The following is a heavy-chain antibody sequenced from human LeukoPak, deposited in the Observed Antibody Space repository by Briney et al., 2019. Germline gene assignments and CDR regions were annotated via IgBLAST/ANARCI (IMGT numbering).Heavy chain of an antibody. CDR2: ISSSGSTI. V-gene: IGHV3-11*04. J-gene: IGHJ3*02. CDR1: GGSFSGYY. CDR3: ATDWYSSGWGTGAFDI. D-gene: IGHD6-19*01. Sequence: LSLTCAVYGGSFSGYYWSWIRQAPGKGLEWVSYISSSGSTIYYADSVKGRFTISRDNAKNSLYLQMNSLRAEDTAVYYCATDWYSSGWGTGAFDIWGQGTMVTVSS.